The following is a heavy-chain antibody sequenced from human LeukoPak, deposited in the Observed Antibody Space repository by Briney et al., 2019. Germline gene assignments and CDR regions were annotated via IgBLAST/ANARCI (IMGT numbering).Heavy chain of an antibody. Sequence: GGSLRLSCAASGFTFSSYSMNWVRQAPGKGLEWVSSISSSSSYIYYADSLKGRFIISRDNAKNSLYLQMNSLRAEDTAMYYCARHEVGERPPFDYWGQGTLVTVSS. D-gene: IGHD3-16*01. CDR2: ISSSSSYI. J-gene: IGHJ4*02. CDR1: GFTFSSYS. CDR3: ARHEVGERPPFDY. V-gene: IGHV3-21*01.